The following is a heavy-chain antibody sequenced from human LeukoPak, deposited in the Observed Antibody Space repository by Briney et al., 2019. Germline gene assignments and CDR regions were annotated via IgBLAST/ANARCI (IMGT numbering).Heavy chain of an antibody. CDR3: TKFDS. CDR1: GFIFKNHA. Sequence: PGGPLRLSCVASGFIFKNHAMTWVRQTPGKGLEWVASISGSDGSTFYRDSVRGRFTISRDNSANTLFLQMKNLRPEDTALYYCTKFDSWGRGVLVTVSS. V-gene: IGHV3-23*01. CDR2: ISGSDGST. J-gene: IGHJ4*02.